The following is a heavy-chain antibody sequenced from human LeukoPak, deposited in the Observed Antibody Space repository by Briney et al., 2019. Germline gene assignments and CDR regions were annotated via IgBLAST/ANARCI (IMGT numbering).Heavy chain of an antibody. V-gene: IGHV4-59*01. CDR2: IYYSGST. J-gene: IGHJ4*02. CDR3: ARALRRNIGSGWYRLDY. Sequence: SETLSLTCTVSGGSISSYYWSWIRQPPGKGLEWIGYIYYSGSTNHNPPLKSRVTISVDTSKNQFSLKLSSVTAADTAVYYCARALRRNIGSGWYRLDYWGQGTLVTVSS. D-gene: IGHD6-19*01. CDR1: GGSISSYY.